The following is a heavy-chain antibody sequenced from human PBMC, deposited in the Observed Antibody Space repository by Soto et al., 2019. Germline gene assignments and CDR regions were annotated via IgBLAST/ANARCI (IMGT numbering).Heavy chain of an antibody. CDR1: GGSFSGYY. CDR2: INHSGST. V-gene: IGHV4-34*01. J-gene: IGHJ4*02. Sequence: SETLSLTCAVYGGSFSGYYWSWIRQPPGKGLEWIGEINHSGSTNYNPSLKSRVTISVDTSKNQFSLKLSSVTAADTAVYYCARAYDIFTGYPYYFDYWGQGTLVTVSS. D-gene: IGHD3-9*01. CDR3: ARAYDIFTGYPYYFDY.